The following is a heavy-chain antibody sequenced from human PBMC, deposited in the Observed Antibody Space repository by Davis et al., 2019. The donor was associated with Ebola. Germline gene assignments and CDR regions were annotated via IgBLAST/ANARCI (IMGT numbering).Heavy chain of an antibody. Sequence: GESLKISCAASGFSFNSYWMSWVRQAPGKGLEWVANIKQDGSEKNYVDSVKGRFTISRDNAKNSLYLQMNSLRDEDTAVYYCAREREGYCSSASCYLGWFDPWGQGTLVTVSS. CDR1: GFSFNSYW. D-gene: IGHD2-2*01. V-gene: IGHV3-7*01. J-gene: IGHJ5*02. CDR2: IKQDGSEK. CDR3: AREREGYCSSASCYLGWFDP.